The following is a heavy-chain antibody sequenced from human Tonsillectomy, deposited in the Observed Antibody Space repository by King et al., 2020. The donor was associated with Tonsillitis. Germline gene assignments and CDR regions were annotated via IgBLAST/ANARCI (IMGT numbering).Heavy chain of an antibody. J-gene: IGHJ4*02. D-gene: IGHD6-19*01. CDR1: GGSISSSSYH. CDR3: ARIVPDSSGWIPWVY. Sequence: QLQESGPGLVKPSETLSLTCTVSGGSISSSSYHWGWIRQSPGKGLEWIGSIHDSGSTYYNPSLKSRVTISVDTSKNQFSLKLSAVTAADTAVYYCARIVPDSSGWIPWVYWGQGTLVTVSS. CDR2: IHDSGST. V-gene: IGHV4-39*01.